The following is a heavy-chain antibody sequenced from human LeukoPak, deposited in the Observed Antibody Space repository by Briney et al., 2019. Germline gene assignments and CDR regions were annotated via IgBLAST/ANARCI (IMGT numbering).Heavy chain of an antibody. CDR1: GYTFSNYN. D-gene: IGHD4-23*01. J-gene: IGHJ3*02. CDR3: ARHVGPPTVVNDAFDI. Sequence: ASVKVSCKASGYTFSNYNIHWVRQARGQGLEGMGIISASGCSTVYAQKFRGRVTMTRDTSTSTVYMELSSLRPEDTAVYYCARHVGPPTVVNDAFDIWGQGTLVTVSS. CDR2: ISASGCST. V-gene: IGHV1-46*01.